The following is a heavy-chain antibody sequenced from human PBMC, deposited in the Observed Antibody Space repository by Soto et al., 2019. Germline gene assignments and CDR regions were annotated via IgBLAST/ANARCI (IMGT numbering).Heavy chain of an antibody. Sequence: PGGSLRLSCAASGFTFSSYAMSWVRQAPGKGLEWVSAISGSGGSTYYADSVKGRFTISRDNSKNTLYLQMNSLRAEDTAVYYCAKSHCSGGSCYTSNFDYWGQGTLVTVS. D-gene: IGHD2-15*01. J-gene: IGHJ4*02. V-gene: IGHV3-23*01. CDR3: AKSHCSGGSCYTSNFDY. CDR2: ISGSGGST. CDR1: GFTFSSYA.